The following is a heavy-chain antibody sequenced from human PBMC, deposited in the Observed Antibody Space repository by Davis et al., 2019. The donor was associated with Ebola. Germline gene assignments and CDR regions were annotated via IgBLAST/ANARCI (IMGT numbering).Heavy chain of an antibody. V-gene: IGHV3-48*01. D-gene: IGHD5-24*01. CDR3: ARGDGYNFWDH. Sequence: GGSLRLSCAASGFTFSSYSMNWVRQAPGKGLEWVSYISSSSSTIYYADSVKGRFTISRDISKNTVYLQMNSLRAEDTAVYYCARGDGYNFWDHWGQGILVTVSS. CDR1: GFTFSSYS. J-gene: IGHJ4*02. CDR2: ISSSSSTI.